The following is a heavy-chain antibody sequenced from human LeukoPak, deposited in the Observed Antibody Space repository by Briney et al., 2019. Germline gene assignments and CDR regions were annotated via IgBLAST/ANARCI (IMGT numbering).Heavy chain of an antibody. Sequence: GESLKISCKGSGYSFTSYWIGWVRQMPGKGLEWMGIIYPGDSDTRYSPSFQGQVTISADKSISTAYLQWSNLKASDTAMYSCARRLPGLAAGGNWFDPWGQGTLVTVSS. CDR2: IYPGDSDT. J-gene: IGHJ5*02. D-gene: IGHD3/OR15-3a*01. V-gene: IGHV5-51*01. CDR3: ARRLPGLAAGGNWFDP. CDR1: GYSFTSYW.